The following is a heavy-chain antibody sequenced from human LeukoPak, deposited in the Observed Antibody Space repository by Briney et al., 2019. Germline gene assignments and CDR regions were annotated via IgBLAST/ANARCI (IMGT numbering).Heavy chain of an antibody. CDR3: ARGGHFWSGYFGYYYGMDV. D-gene: IGHD3-3*02. V-gene: IGHV3-23*01. J-gene: IGHJ6*02. CDR1: GFTFSSYA. Sequence: GGSLRLSCAASGFTFSSYAMSWVRQAPGKGLEWVSAISGSGGSTYYADSVKGRFTISRDNSKNTLYLQMNSLRAEDTAVYYCARGGHFWSGYFGYYYGMDVWGQGTTVTVSS. CDR2: ISGSGGST.